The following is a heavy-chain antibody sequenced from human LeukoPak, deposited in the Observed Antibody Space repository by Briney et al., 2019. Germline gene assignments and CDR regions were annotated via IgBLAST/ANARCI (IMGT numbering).Heavy chain of an antibody. CDR3: AAYCSSTSCPNWFDP. D-gene: IGHD2-2*01. Sequence: GGSLRLSCAASGFTFSDYYMSCIRQAPGEGLERISYISNSGSTIHYADSVKGRFTIYRDYAKKSLYLHMNSLRAEDTALYYCAAYCSSTSCPNWFDPWGQGTLVIVSS. V-gene: IGHV3-11*04. CDR1: GFTFSDYY. CDR2: ISNSGSTI. J-gene: IGHJ5*02.